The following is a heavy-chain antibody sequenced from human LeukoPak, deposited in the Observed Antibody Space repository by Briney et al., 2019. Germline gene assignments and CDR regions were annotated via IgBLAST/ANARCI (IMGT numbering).Heavy chain of an antibody. CDR2: IMPIFGTT. CDR1: GDTFGSYA. V-gene: IGHV1-69*13. J-gene: IGHJ4*02. CDR3: ARDHIKSGLINDSSGYCR. D-gene: IGHD3-22*01. Sequence: GASVKVSCKASGDTFGSYAISWVRQAPGQGLEWMGGIMPIFGTTNYAQNFQGRVTITADESTSTGYMELSSLRFEDTAVYYCARDHIKSGLINDSSGYCRGGQGTLVTVSS.